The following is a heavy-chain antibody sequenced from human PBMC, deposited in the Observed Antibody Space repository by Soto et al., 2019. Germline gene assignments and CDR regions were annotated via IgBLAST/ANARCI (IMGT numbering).Heavy chain of an antibody. J-gene: IGHJ4*02. CDR3: ARGIDPGYYFDY. V-gene: IGHV5-51*01. CDR1: GYSFTSYW. CDR2: IYPDDFDT. Sequence: EVQLVQSGAEVKKPGESLDISCKGSGYSFTSYWIGWVRQMPGKGLEWMGIIYPDDFDTRYSPSFQGQVTISADKSINTAYLRWSGLKASDTAIDYCARGIDPGYYFDYWGQGTLVTVSS.